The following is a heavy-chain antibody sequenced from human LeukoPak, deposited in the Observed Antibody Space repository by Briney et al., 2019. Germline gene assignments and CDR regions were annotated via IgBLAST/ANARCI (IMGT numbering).Heavy chain of an antibody. CDR2: ISWNSGSI. CDR3: AKLSSTAGTNY. V-gene: IGHV3-9*01. J-gene: IGHJ4*02. CDR1: GFTFDDYA. Sequence: GRSLRLSCAASGFTFDDYAMHWVRQAPGKGLGWVSGISWNSGSIGYADSVKGRFTISRDNAKNSLYLQMNSLRAEDTALYYCAKLSSTAGTNYWGQGTLVTVSS. D-gene: IGHD6-19*01.